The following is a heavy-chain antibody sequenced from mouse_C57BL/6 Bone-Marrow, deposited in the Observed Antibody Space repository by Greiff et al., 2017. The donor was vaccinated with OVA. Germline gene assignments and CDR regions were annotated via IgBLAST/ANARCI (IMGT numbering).Heavy chain of an antibody. CDR2: INPYNGGT. V-gene: IGHV1-19*01. J-gene: IGHJ4*01. CDR1: GYTFTDYY. D-gene: IGHD2-12*01. CDR3: ARYDFRAMDY. Sequence: EVQLQQSGPVLVKPGASVKMSCKASGYTFTDYYMNWVKQSHGKSLEWIGVINPYNGGTSYNQKFKGKATLTVDKSSSTAYMELNSLTSEDSAVYYCARYDFRAMDYWGQGTSVTVSS.